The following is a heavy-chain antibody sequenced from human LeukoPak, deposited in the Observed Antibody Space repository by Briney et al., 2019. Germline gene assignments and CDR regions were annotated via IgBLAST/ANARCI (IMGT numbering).Heavy chain of an antibody. CDR2: ISSSSGYI. CDR1: GFTFSSYS. CDR3: ATYCSSTSCDAMGY. J-gene: IGHJ4*02. D-gene: IGHD2-2*01. Sequence: PGGSLRLSCAASGFTFSSYSMNWVRQAPGKGLEWVSSISSSSGYIYYADSVKGRFTISRDNSKNTLYLQMNSLRAEDTAVYYCATYCSSTSCDAMGYWGQGTLVTVSS. V-gene: IGHV3-21*01.